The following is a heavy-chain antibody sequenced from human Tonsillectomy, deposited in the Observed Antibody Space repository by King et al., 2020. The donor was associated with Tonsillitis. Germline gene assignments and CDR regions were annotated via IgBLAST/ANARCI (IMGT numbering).Heavy chain of an antibody. D-gene: IGHD3-3*02. Sequence: QVQLVESGGGVVQPGRSLRLSCAASGFTFSNYGMHWVRQAPGKGLEWVAVIWFDGNNKYYADSVKGRFTISRDNSKNTLYLQMNSLRAEDTAVYYCARVLSRRASFDYWGQGALVTVSS. J-gene: IGHJ4*02. V-gene: IGHV3-33*08. CDR3: ARVLSRRASFDY. CDR1: GFTFSNYG. CDR2: IWFDGNNK.